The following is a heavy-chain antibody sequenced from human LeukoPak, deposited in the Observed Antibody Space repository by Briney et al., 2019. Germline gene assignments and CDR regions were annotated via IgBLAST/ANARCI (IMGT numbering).Heavy chain of an antibody. CDR1: GSSITTYY. CDR3: AGYYSNFDF. CDR2: IYPTRNT. V-gene: IGHV4-4*07. Sequence: SETLSLTCTVSGSSITTYYWTWIRQLAGKGLEWIGRIYPTRNTNYKPSLKSRVTMSAHTSKNQFSLRLGSVTAADTAVYYCAGYYSNFDFWGQGTLVTVSS. J-gene: IGHJ4*02. D-gene: IGHD4-11*01.